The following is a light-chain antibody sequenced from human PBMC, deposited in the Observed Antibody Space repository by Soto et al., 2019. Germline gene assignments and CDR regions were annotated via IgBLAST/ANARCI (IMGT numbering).Light chain of an antibody. CDR3: ASYTISSTLGRV. Sequence: QSVLTQPASVSGSRGQSVTISCTGTSNDIGSYNFVSWYQQHPGKAPKLMIYEVSNRPSGVANRFSGSKSGNTASLTISGLQAEDEADYYCASYTISSTLGRVFGGGTKLTVL. CDR1: SNDIGSYNF. J-gene: IGLJ2*01. V-gene: IGLV2-14*01. CDR2: EVS.